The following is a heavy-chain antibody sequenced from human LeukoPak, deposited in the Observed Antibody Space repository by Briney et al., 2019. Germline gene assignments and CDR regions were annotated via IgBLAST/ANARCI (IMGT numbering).Heavy chain of an antibody. J-gene: IGHJ5*02. CDR2: IYTSGST. V-gene: IGHV4-4*09. CDR1: GGSISSYY. Sequence: SETLSLTCTVSGGSISSYYWSWIRQPPGKGLEGIGYIYTSGSTNYNPSLKSRVTISVDTSQNQFSLKLSSVTAADTAVYYCARMRTVVTPYNWFDPWGQGTLVTVSS. CDR3: ARMRTVVTPYNWFDP. D-gene: IGHD4-23*01.